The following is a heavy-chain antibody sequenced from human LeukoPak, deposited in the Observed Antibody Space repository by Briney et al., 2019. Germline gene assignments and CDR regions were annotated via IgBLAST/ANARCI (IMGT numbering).Heavy chain of an antibody. CDR3: ARWTPPIAVADY. D-gene: IGHD6-19*01. V-gene: IGHV1-18*01. CDR1: GYTFTSYG. CDR2: ISAYNGNT. J-gene: IGHJ4*02. Sequence: ASVKVSCKASGYTFTSYGISWERQAPGQGLEWMGWISAYNGNTNYAQKLQGRVTITTDTSTSTAYMELRSLRSDDTAVYYCARWTPPIAVADYWGQGTLVTVSS.